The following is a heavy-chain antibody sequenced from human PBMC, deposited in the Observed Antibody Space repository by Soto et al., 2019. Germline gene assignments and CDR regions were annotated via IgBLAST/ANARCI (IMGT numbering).Heavy chain of an antibody. CDR2: IIPIFGTA. J-gene: IGHJ5*02. D-gene: IGHD3-9*01. V-gene: IGHV1-69*06. CDR1: GGTFSSYA. Sequence: GASVKVSCKAFGGTFSSYAISWVRQAHGQGLEWMGGIIPIFGTANYAQKFQGRVTITADKSTSTAYMELSSLRSEDTAVYYCARMQEPPRAYDILTGYYIPPGGFDPWGQGTLVTVSS. CDR3: ARMQEPPRAYDILTGYYIPPGGFDP.